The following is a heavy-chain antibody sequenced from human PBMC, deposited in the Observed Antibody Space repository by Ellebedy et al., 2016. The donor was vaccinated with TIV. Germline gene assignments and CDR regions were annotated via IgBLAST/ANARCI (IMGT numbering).Heavy chain of an antibody. D-gene: IGHD3-10*01. CDR3: ARGGASRGSGIYGMNV. CDR2: IIPIFGSE. V-gene: IGHV1-69*13. J-gene: IGHJ6*02. Sequence: ASVKVSXKASRGTFSSHAISWVRQAPGQGLEWMGGIIPIFGSENYAQKFQGRVTITADESASTAYMALSSLRSDDTAVYYCARGGASRGSGIYGMNVWGHGTTVVVSS. CDR1: RGTFSSHA.